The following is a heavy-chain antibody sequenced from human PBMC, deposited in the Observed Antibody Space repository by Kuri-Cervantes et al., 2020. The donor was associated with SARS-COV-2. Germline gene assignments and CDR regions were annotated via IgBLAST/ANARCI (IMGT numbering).Heavy chain of an antibody. CDR2: IYHSGST. D-gene: IGHD3-3*01. V-gene: IGHV4-38-2*01. Sequence: SETLSLTCAVSRYSISSGYYWGWIRQPPGKGLEWIGSIYHSGSTYYNPSLKSRVTISVDTSKNQFSLKLSSVTAADTAVYYCARHTIFGAHDAFDIWGQGTMVTVSS. CDR3: ARHTIFGAHDAFDI. CDR1: RYSISSGYY. J-gene: IGHJ3*02.